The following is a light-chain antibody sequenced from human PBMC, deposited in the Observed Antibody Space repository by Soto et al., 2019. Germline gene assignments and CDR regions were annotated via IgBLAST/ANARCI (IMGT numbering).Light chain of an antibody. V-gene: IGLV2-14*01. CDR3: TSYTRFSSRG. CDR2: EVS. Sequence: SPLTDPASVSGSPGHSITISCTGTSSLVGGYNFDSCYHPHYDKAPKLMISEVSNTPSGDSTLFSGSESGTKASLNISGLEGEDDTDYYCTSYTRFSSRGFGRGTKVTVL. CDR1: SSLVGGYNF. J-gene: IGLJ1*01.